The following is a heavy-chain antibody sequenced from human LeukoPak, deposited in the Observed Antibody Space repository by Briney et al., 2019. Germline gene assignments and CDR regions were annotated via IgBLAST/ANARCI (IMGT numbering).Heavy chain of an antibody. V-gene: IGHV4-61*02. CDR3: ARAPLYYYDSSGYFPPLFDY. CDR2: IYTSGST. CDR1: GGSISSGSYY. Sequence: SQTLSLTCTVSGGSISSGSYYWSWIRQPAGKGLEWIGRIYTSGSTNYNPSPKSRVTISVDTSKNQFSLKLSSVTAADTAVYYCARAPLYYYDSSGYFPPLFDYWGQGTLVTVSS. J-gene: IGHJ4*02. D-gene: IGHD3-22*01.